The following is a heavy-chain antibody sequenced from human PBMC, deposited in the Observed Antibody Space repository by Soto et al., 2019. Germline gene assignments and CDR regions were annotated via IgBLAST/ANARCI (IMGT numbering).Heavy chain of an antibody. CDR3: AAGLEGYSIFGVVIGYYGTDV. J-gene: IGHJ6*02. CDR2: IVVGSGNT. V-gene: IGHV1-58*01. D-gene: IGHD3-3*01. Sequence: SVKVSCKASGFTFTSSAVQWVRQARGQRLEWIGWIVVGSGNTNYAQKFQERVTITRDMSTSTAYMELSSLRSEDTAVYYCAAGLEGYSIFGVVIGYYGTDVWGQGTTVTVSS. CDR1: GFTFTSSA.